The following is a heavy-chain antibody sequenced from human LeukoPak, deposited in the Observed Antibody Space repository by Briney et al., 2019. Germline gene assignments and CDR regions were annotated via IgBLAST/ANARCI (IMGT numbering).Heavy chain of an antibody. CDR2: INHSGST. Sequence: SETLSLTCAVYGVSFSGYYWSWIRQPPGKGLEWIGEINHSGSTNYNPSLKSRVTISVDTSKNQFSLKLSSVTAADTAVYYCARGRQHIVVVTVHAFDIWGQGTMVTVSS. CDR3: ARGRQHIVVVTVHAFDI. J-gene: IGHJ3*02. CDR1: GVSFSGYY. D-gene: IGHD2-21*02. V-gene: IGHV4-34*01.